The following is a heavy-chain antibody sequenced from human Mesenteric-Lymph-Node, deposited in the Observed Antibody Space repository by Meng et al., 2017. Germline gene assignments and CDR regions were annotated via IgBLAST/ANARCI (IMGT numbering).Heavy chain of an antibody. Sequence: GESLKISCAASGFTVSSNYMSWVRQAPGKGLEWVSYISSSGSTIYYADSVKGRFTISRDNAKNSLYLQMNSLRAEDTAVYYCARVHHCSGGSCYSQRFDYYYYGMDVWGQGTTVTVSS. J-gene: IGHJ6*02. D-gene: IGHD2-15*01. CDR2: ISSSGSTI. V-gene: IGHV3-11*04. CDR1: GFTVSSNY. CDR3: ARVHHCSGGSCYSQRFDYYYYGMDV.